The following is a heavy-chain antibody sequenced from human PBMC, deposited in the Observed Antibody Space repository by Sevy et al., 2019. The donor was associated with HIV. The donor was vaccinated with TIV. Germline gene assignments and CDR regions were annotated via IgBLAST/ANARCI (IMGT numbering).Heavy chain of an antibody. Sequence: ASVKVSCKASGYTFTGYYMHWVRQAPGQGLEWMGWINPNSGGTNYAQKFQGRVTMTRDTSISKAYMELSRLRSDDTAVYYWAGDPPGGGYYYYYGMDVWGQGTTVTVSS. J-gene: IGHJ6*02. CDR3: AGDPPGGGYYYYYGMDV. CDR2: INPNSGGT. D-gene: IGHD3-10*01. V-gene: IGHV1-2*02. CDR1: GYTFTGYY.